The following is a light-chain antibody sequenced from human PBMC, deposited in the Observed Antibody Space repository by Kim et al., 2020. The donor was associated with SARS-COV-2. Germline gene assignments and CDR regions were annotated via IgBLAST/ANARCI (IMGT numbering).Light chain of an antibody. Sequence: QSALTQPASVSGSPGQSITISCTGTSNDVGGYDYVSWFQQHPGKAPKSLIYDVTKRPSGVSNRFSGSKSGNTASLTISGLQADDEADYYCSSYTSSSTVLFGGGTKVTVL. CDR1: SNDVGGYDY. CDR3: SSYTSSSTVL. V-gene: IGLV2-14*03. J-gene: IGLJ3*02. CDR2: DVT.